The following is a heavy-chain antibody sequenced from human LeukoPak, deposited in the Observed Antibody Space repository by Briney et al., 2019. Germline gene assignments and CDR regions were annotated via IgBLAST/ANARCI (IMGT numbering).Heavy chain of an antibody. V-gene: IGHV4-39*07. CDR3: ARDLDSAAAGTFDY. J-gene: IGHJ4*02. D-gene: IGHD6-13*01. CDR1: GGSISSSSYY. CDR2: IYYSGST. Sequence: SETLSLTCTVSGGSISSSSYYWGWIRQPPGKGLEWIGSIYYSGSTYYNPSLKSRVTISVDTSKNQFSLKLSSVTAADTAVYYCARDLDSAAAGTFDYWGQGTLVTVSS.